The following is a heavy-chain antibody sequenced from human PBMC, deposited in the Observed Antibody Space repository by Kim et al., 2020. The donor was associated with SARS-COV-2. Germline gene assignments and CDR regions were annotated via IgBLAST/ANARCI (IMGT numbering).Heavy chain of an antibody. CDR3: ARGSAAAAIPVDY. J-gene: IGHJ4*02. D-gene: IGHD2-2*01. V-gene: IGHV4-31*02. Sequence: TPSLKSRVTISVDTSKTQFSLKLCSVTAADTAVYYCARGSAAAAIPVDYWGQGTLVTVSS.